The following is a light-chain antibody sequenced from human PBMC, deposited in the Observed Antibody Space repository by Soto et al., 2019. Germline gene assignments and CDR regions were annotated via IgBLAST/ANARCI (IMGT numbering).Light chain of an antibody. CDR2: DAS. J-gene: IGKJ1*01. CDR3: QQRTDWPPQWT. Sequence: EVVLTQSPDTLSLPPGERATLSCRASQSISSYLAWYQQKPGQAPRLLIYDASSRATGIPARFSGSGSGTDFTLTISSLEAEVFAVYYCQQRTDWPPQWTFGEGTKVEIK. CDR1: QSISSY. V-gene: IGKV3-11*01.